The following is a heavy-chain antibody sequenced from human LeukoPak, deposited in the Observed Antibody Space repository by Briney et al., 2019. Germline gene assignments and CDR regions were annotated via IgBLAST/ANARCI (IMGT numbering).Heavy chain of an antibody. CDR1: GFTFTSFS. V-gene: IGHV3-21*01. Sequence: GGSLRLSCAASGFTFTSFSMIWVRQAPGKGLEWVSSISSSSSYIYYADSVKGRFTISRDNAKNSLYLQMNSLRAEDTAVYYCARVSAGGMDVWGQGTTVTVSS. J-gene: IGHJ6*02. CDR2: ISSSSSYI. D-gene: IGHD1-1*01. CDR3: ARVSAGGMDV.